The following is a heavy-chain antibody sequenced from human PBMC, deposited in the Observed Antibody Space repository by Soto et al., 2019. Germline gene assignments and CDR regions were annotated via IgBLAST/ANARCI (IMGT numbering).Heavy chain of an antibody. CDR2: ISGSGGST. V-gene: IGHV3-23*01. Sequence: GGSLRLSCAASGFTFSSYAMSWVRQAPGKGLEWVSVISGSGGSTYYADSVKGRFTISRDNSKNTLYLQMNSPRAEDTAVYYCAKGTCKSGGSCYSTFDYWGQGTLVTVSS. CDR3: AKGTCKSGGSCYSTFDY. CDR1: GFTFSSYA. D-gene: IGHD2-15*01. J-gene: IGHJ4*02.